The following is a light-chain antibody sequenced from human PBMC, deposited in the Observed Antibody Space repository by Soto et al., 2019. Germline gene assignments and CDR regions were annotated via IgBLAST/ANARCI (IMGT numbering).Light chain of an antibody. CDR3: QQLFDSPIT. CDR1: LPISNN. CDR2: AAS. Sequence: EIRMTQSPSCLSASGGDGVTIXCRASLPISNNFVWFQQKPGKIPNLLISAASTLQEVGPSRFSGSGSATDFTRPISSLQPEDFATYYGQQLFDSPITFGQGTRLEIK. J-gene: IGKJ5*01. V-gene: IGKV1-27*01.